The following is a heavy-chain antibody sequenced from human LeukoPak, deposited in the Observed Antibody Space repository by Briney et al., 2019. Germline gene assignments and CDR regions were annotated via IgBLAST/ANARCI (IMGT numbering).Heavy chain of an antibody. Sequence: GGSLRLSCAASGFTFSSYAMSWVRQAPGEGLVWVSAISGSGGSTYYADSVKGRFTVSRDNSKNTLSLQMYSLRAEDTAVYYCAKDYSSGYYHAYAFDMWGHGTMVTVSS. J-gene: IGHJ3*02. D-gene: IGHD3-22*01. CDR1: GFTFSSYA. CDR3: AKDYSSGYYHAYAFDM. CDR2: ISGSGGST. V-gene: IGHV3-23*01.